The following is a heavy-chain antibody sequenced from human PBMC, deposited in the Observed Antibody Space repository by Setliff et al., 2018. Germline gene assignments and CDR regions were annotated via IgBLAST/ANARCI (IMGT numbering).Heavy chain of an antibody. J-gene: IGHJ6*02. D-gene: IGHD3-22*01. CDR2: IYAIRST. CDR1: GGSISSATSD. V-gene: IGHV4-61*02. Sequence: PSETMSLTCIVSGGSISSATSDWNWIRQPAGKELEWFVRIYAIRSTNYNPSLKSRVTISLDTSNNQFSLKLSSVTAADTAVYYCARGSTMIHVVRLYYHGLDVWGQGTTVTVSS. CDR3: ARGSTMIHVVRLYYHGLDV.